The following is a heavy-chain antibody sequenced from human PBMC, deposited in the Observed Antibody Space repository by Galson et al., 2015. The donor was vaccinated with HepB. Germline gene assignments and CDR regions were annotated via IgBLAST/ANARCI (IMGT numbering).Heavy chain of an antibody. CDR2: IVVGSGNT. D-gene: IGHD3-22*01. CDR3: AATRAPYYDSREGYYYYYYGMDV. Sequence: SVKVSCKASGFTFTSSAMQWVRQARGQRLEWIGWIVVGSGNTNYAQKFQERVTITRDMSTSTAYMELSSLRSEDTAVYYCAATRAPYYDSREGYYYYYYGMDVWGQGTTVTVSS. J-gene: IGHJ6*02. CDR1: GFTFTSSA. V-gene: IGHV1-58*02.